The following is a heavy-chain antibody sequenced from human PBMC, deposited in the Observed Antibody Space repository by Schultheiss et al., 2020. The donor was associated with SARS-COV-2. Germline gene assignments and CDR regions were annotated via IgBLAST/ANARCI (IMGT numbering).Heavy chain of an antibody. D-gene: IGHD3-10*01. CDR1: GFTFSSYS. Sequence: GESLKISCTASGFTFSSYSMNWVRQAPGKGLEWVSYISSSSSTIYYADSVKGRFTISRDNSKNTLYLQMNSLRAEDTAVYYSARDSRVGRPGGVLDYWGQGTLVTVSS. V-gene: IGHV3-48*01. J-gene: IGHJ4*02. CDR3: ARDSRVGRPGGVLDY. CDR2: ISSSSSTI.